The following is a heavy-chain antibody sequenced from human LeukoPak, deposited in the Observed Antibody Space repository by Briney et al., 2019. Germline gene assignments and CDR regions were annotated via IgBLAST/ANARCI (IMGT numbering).Heavy chain of an antibody. V-gene: IGHV4-59*01. CDR1: GGSISSYY. J-gene: IGHJ4*02. CDR3: AGGRQWLAFDN. CDR2: IYYSGST. Sequence: SETLSLTCTVSGGSISSYYWSWIRQPPGKGLEWIGYIYYSGSTNYNPSLKSRVTISVDTSKNQFSLKVNSVTAADAAVYYCAGGRQWLAFDNWGQGSLVTVSS. D-gene: IGHD6-19*01.